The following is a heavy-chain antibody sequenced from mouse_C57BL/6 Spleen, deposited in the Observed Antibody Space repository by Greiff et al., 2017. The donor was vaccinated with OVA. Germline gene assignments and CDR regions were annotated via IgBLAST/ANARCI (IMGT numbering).Heavy chain of an antibody. CDR3: ARCGSQLRLRYYAMDY. J-gene: IGHJ4*01. V-gene: IGHV1-52*01. CDR2: IDPSDSET. CDR1: GYTFTSYW. D-gene: IGHD3-2*02. Sequence: QVQLQQPGAELVRPGSSVKLSCKASGYTFTSYWMHWVKQRPIQGLEWIGNIDPSDSETHYNQKFKDKATLTVDKSSSTAYMQLISLTSEDSAVYYCARCGSQLRLRYYAMDYWGQGTSVTVSS.